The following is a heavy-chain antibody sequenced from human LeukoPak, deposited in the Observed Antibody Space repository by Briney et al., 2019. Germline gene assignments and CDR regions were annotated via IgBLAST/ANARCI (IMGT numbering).Heavy chain of an antibody. J-gene: IGHJ5*02. CDR2: IASDGFMA. CDR3: AKDLFLFFGDT. V-gene: IGHV3-23*01. D-gene: IGHD3/OR15-3a*01. Sequence: GGSLRLSRAASGFTFTSYPMNWVRQAPGKGLEWVATIASDGFMAYYADSLKGRFVISRDNSQQTIHLQMNSLRADDTAVYYCAKDLFLFFGDTRGQGTLVTVSS. CDR1: GFTFTSYP.